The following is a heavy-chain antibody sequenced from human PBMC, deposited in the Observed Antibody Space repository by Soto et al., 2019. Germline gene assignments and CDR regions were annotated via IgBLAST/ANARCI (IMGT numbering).Heavy chain of an antibody. J-gene: IGHJ6*02. Sequence: GGSLRLSCAASGFTFSNYGMHWVRQAPGKGLEWVAFISGDGSNKYYADSMKGRFTMSRDNSKSTLYLQMNSLRVEDTAVYYCTKRRNVLRFLEWSSGMEVWGQGTTVTVSS. CDR1: GFTFSNYG. CDR3: TKRRNVLRFLEWSSGMEV. CDR2: ISGDGSNK. V-gene: IGHV3-30*18. D-gene: IGHD3-3*01.